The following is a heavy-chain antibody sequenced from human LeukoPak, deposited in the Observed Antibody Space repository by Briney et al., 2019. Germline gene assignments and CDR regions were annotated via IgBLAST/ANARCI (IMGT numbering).Heavy chain of an antibody. J-gene: IGHJ6*03. CDR3: ARREPYYYYYMDV. D-gene: IGHD1-26*01. Sequence: PSETLSLTCAVYGGSFSGYYWSWIRQPPGKGLEWIGEINQSGSTNYNPSLKSRVTISVDTSKNQFSLKLSSVTAADTAVYYCARREPYYYYYMDVWGKGTTVTVSS. CDR1: GGSFSGYY. CDR2: INQSGST. V-gene: IGHV4-34*01.